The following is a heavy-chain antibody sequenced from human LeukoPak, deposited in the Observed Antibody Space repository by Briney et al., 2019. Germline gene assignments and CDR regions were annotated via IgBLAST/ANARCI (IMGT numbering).Heavy chain of an antibody. V-gene: IGHV3-23*01. CDR2: ISGSGGST. J-gene: IGHJ4*02. CDR3: VKDSSSGSYFDY. CDR1: GFTFSSYA. D-gene: IGHD3-10*01. Sequence: PGGSLRLSCAAPGFTFSSYAMSWVRQAPGKGLEWVSAISGSGGSTYYADSVKGRFTTSRDNSRNTLHLQMSSLRVEDTAVYYCVKDSSSGSYFDYWGQGTLVTVSS.